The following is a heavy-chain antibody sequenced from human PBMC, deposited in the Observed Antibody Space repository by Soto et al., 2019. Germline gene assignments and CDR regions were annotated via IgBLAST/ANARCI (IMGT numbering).Heavy chain of an antibody. CDR1: GFTFSTYS. CDR2: ISSTSSTI. CDR3: AREGGELSYLGW. V-gene: IGHV3-48*01. J-gene: IGHJ4*02. Sequence: PGGSLRLSCLASGFTFSTYSINWVRQAPGKSQERVSYISSTSSTIYYADSVKVRFTISRDNAKNSLYLQMNSLIAEDTAVYYSAREGGELSYLGWWGQGTLVTVS. D-gene: IGHD1-26*01.